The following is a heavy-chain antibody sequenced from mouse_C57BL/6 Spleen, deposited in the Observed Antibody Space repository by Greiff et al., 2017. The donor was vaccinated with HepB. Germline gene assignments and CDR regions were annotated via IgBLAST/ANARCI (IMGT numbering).Heavy chain of an antibody. CDR1: GFTFTDYY. J-gene: IGHJ4*01. V-gene: IGHV7-3*01. CDR2: IRNKANGYTT. Sequence: EVKVVESGGGLVQPGGSLSLSCAASGFTFTDYYMSWVRQPPGKALEWLGFIRNKANGYTTEYSASVKGRFTISRDNSQSILYLQMNALRAEDSATYYCARFSTSYAMDYWGQGTSVTVSS. CDR3: ARFSTSYAMDY.